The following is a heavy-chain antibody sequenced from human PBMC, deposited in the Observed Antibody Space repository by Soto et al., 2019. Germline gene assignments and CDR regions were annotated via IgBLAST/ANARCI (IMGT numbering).Heavy chain of an antibody. Sequence: QVQLVQSGAEVKKPGSSVKVSCKASGGTFSSYTISWVRQAPGQGLEWMGRIIPILGIANYAQKFQGRVTITADKSTSTAYMELSSLRSEDTAVYYCARDSGYCSGGSCQIEGPIAYWGHGTLVTVSS. J-gene: IGHJ4*01. CDR3: ARDSGYCSGGSCQIEGPIAY. D-gene: IGHD2-15*01. CDR1: GGTFSSYT. V-gene: IGHV1-69*08. CDR2: IIPILGIA.